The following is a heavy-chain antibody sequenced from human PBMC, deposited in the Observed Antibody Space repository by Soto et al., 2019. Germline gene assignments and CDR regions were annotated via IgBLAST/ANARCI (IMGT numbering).Heavy chain of an antibody. J-gene: IGHJ4*02. CDR3: ATSPKGYCSSTSCPGFDY. Sequence: QVQLVQSGAEVKKPGSSVKVSCKASGGTFSSYTISWVRQAPGQGLEWMGRIIPILGIANYAQKFQGRVTITAEKSTSKAYMELSSLRSEDTAVYYCATSPKGYCSSTSCPGFDYWGQGTLVTVSS. CDR2: IIPILGIA. D-gene: IGHD2-2*01. V-gene: IGHV1-69*02. CDR1: GGTFSSYT.